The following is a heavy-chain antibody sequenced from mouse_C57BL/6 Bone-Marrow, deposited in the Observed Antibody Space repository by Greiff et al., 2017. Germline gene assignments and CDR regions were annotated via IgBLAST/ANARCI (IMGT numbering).Heavy chain of an antibody. J-gene: IGHJ2*01. V-gene: IGHV1-81*01. D-gene: IGHD2-3*01. CDR3: ARAGRWPPGGY. Sequence: VQLQESGAELARPGASVKLSCKASGYTFTSYGISWVKQRTGQGLEWIGEIYPRSGNTYYNEKFKGKATLTADKSSSTAYMELSSLTSEDSAVXFCARAGRWPPGGYWGQGTTLTVSS. CDR1: GYTFTSYG. CDR2: IYPRSGNT.